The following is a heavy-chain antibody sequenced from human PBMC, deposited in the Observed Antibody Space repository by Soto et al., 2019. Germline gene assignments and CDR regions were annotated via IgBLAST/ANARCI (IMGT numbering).Heavy chain of an antibody. CDR3: ARHTGCYGDFEYFQH. J-gene: IGHJ1*01. Sequence: QLQLQESGPGLVKPSETLSLTCTVSGGSISSSSYYWGWIRKPPGKGLEWIGSIYYSGSTYYNPSLKSRVTTSVDTSKNQFSLKLSSVTAADTAGYYCARHTGCYGDFEYFQHWGQGTLVTVSS. D-gene: IGHD4-17*01. CDR2: IYYSGST. V-gene: IGHV4-39*01. CDR1: GGSISSSSYY.